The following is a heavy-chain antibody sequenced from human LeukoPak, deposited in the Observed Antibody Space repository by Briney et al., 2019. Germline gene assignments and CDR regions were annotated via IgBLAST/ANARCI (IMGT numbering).Heavy chain of an antibody. CDR1: GGSISSSSYY. J-gene: IGHJ6*03. CDR3: ARHGKMYDFWSGRTPNYYMDV. Sequence: SETLSLTCTVSGGSISSSSYYWGWIRQPPGKGLEWIGSIYYSGSTYYNPSLKSRVTISVDTSKNQFSLKLSSVTAADTAVYYCARHGKMYDFWSGRTPNYYMDVWGKGTTVTVSS. D-gene: IGHD3-3*01. CDR2: IYYSGST. V-gene: IGHV4-39*01.